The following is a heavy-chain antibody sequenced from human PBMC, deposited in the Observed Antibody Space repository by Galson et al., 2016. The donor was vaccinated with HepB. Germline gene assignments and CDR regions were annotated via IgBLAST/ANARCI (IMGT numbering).Heavy chain of an antibody. CDR1: GFTFDTYT. Sequence: SLRLSCAASGFTFDTYTLHWVRQGPGKGLEWHSSITSSTSTIYYEDSVRGRITISRDIADNSLYLQMNSLRNEDTAVYYCARGGASERFPMDVWGQGTTVTVSS. CDR2: ITSSTSTI. V-gene: IGHV3-48*02. D-gene: IGHD3-10*01. CDR3: ARGGASERFPMDV. J-gene: IGHJ6*02.